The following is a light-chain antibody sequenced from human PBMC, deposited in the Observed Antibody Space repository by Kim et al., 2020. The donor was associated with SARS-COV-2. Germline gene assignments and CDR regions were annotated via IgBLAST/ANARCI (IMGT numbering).Light chain of an antibody. Sequence: ALGQTANITCGADKIGTKNVHWYQQRPGQAPLLVMFRDDNRPSGIPERVSGSNSRSAATLTISRAQAEDEADYYCQVWDSRTVVFGGGTKVTVL. J-gene: IGLJ3*02. CDR3: QVWDSRTVV. CDR2: RDD. CDR1: KIGTKN. V-gene: IGLV3-9*01.